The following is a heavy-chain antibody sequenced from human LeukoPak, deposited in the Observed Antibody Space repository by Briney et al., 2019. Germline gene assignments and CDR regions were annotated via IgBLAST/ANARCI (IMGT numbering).Heavy chain of an antibody. CDR3: ARVDIAMDFDY. D-gene: IGHD5-18*01. Sequence: ASVKVSCKTSGYTFTSYGISWVRQAPGQGLEWMGWISAYNGNTNYAQKLQGRVTMTTDTSTSTAYMELRSLRSDDTAVYYRARVDIAMDFDYWGQGTLVTVSS. CDR2: ISAYNGNT. J-gene: IGHJ4*02. CDR1: GYTFTSYG. V-gene: IGHV1-18*01.